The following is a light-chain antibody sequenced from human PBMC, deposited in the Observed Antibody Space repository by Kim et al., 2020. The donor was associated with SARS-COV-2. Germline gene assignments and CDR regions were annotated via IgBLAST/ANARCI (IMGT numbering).Light chain of an antibody. V-gene: IGLV3-19*01. CDR2: SNN. CDR3: NSRDSSGDQVV. J-gene: IGLJ2*01. CDR1: SLRRYL. Sequence: ALGRTVRITCRGDSLRRYLASWYRQKPGQAPVFVIYSNNKRPSGIPDRFSGSSSGDTASLTITGAQAEDDADYFCNSRDSSGDQVVFGGGTQLTVL.